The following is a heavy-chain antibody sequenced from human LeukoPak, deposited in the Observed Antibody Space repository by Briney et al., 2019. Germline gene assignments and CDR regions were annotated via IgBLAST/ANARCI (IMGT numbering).Heavy chain of an antibody. V-gene: IGHV3-15*01. J-gene: IGHJ4*02. Sequence: GGSLRLSCAASGFTFSNAWMSWVRQAPGKGLEWVGRIKSKTDGGTTDYAAPVKGRFTISRDDSKNTLYLQMNSLKTEDTAVYYCTTALGGSGSYYPLYYFDYWGQGTLVTVSS. CDR2: IKSKTDGGTT. D-gene: IGHD3-10*01. CDR1: GFTFSNAW. CDR3: TTALGGSGSYYPLYYFDY.